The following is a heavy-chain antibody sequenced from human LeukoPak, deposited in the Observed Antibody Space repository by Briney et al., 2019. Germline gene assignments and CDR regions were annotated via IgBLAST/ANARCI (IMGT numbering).Heavy chain of an antibody. CDR1: GFTFSSYW. Sequence: GGSLRLSCAASGFTFSSYWMSWVRQAPGKGLEWVANIKQDGREKYYVDSVKGRFTISRDNAKNSLYLQMNSLRAEDTAVYYCASIPVGDTAMAYYFDYWGQGTLVTVSS. V-gene: IGHV3-7*01. J-gene: IGHJ4*02. CDR3: ASIPVGDTAMAYYFDY. D-gene: IGHD5-18*01. CDR2: IKQDGREK.